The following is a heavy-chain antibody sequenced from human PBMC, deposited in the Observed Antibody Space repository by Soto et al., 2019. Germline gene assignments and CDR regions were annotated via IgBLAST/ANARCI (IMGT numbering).Heavy chain of an antibody. Sequence: QVQLVQSGAELKKPGSSVKVSCKASGGTFSSYAISWVRQAPGQGLEWMGGIIPIFGTANYAQKFQGRVTITADESTSTAYMELSSLRAEDTAVYYCARDPCGSYEVGHSFDYLGPGNLVTVSS. CDR3: ARDPCGSYEVGHSFDY. V-gene: IGHV1-69*01. J-gene: IGHJ4*02. CDR2: IIPIFGTA. CDR1: GGTFSSYA. D-gene: IGHD1-26*01.